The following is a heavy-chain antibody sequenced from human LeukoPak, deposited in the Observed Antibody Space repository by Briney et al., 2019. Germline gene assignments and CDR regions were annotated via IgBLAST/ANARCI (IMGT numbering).Heavy chain of an antibody. CDR1: GGSISSYF. D-gene: IGHD2-21*01. V-gene: IGHV4-4*09. Sequence: SEALSLTCTVSGGSISSYFWSWLRQPPGEGLEWIGFISSGGDTNYNPSLKSRVSISETTSKGQFSLELSSVTAADTAVYYCASHGDCGGTNCLAFDVWGQGAMVIVSS. J-gene: IGHJ3*01. CDR3: ASHGDCGGTNCLAFDV. CDR2: ISSGGDT.